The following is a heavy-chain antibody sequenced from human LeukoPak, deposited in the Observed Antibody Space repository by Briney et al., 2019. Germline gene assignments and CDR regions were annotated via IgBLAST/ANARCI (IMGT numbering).Heavy chain of an antibody. V-gene: IGHV3-53*01. CDR2: IYSGGST. J-gene: IGHJ4*02. CDR1: GFTFSSLG. CDR3: ATYRQVLLPFES. Sequence: GGSLRLSCAASGFTFSSLGMSWVRQAPGKGLEWVSVIYSGGSTYYADSVKGRFTISRDNSKNTLYLQMNSLRAEDTAVYYCATYRQVLLPFESWGQGTLVTVSS. D-gene: IGHD2-8*02.